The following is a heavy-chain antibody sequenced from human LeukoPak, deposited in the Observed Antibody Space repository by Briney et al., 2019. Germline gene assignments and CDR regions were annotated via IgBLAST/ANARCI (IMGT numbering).Heavy chain of an antibody. V-gene: IGHV1-18*01. CDR3: ARDFHLHDSSGYPRY. CDR1: GYTFTSYG. J-gene: IGHJ4*02. D-gene: IGHD3-22*01. Sequence: ASVKVSCKASGYTFTSYGISWVRQAPGQGLEWMGWISAYNGNTNYAQKLQGRVTMTTDTSTSTAYMELRSLRSDDTAVYYCARDFHLHDSSGYPRYWGQGTLVTVSS. CDR2: ISAYNGNT.